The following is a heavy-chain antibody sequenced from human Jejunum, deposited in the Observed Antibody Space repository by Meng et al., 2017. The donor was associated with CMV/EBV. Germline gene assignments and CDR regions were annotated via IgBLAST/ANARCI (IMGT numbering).Heavy chain of an antibody. Sequence: LGLSCAASGFNFNGFWLGWVRPAPGGGLEWVANIRYAGGETYSVNSVGGRFFIYRDNARNTLYLQMNSLRGDDSAIYYCTRALDYWGQGTPVTVSS. V-gene: IGHV3-7*04. CDR1: GFNFNGFW. CDR3: TRALDY. J-gene: IGHJ4*02. CDR2: IRYAGGET.